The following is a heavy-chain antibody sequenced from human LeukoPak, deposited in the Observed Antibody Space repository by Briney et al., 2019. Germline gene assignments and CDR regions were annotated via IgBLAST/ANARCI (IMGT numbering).Heavy chain of an antibody. CDR3: AKELDTMFFDY. J-gene: IGHJ4*02. D-gene: IGHD3-10*02. CDR2: AGWAGGTT. Sequence: PGGSLRLSCATSGFTFDRYTIHWVRQAPGKGLEWVSLAGWAGGTTYYSDSVRGRFTISRDSGKNPVYLQMNSLTTDDTAFYFCAKELDTMFFDYWGQGALVTVSS. V-gene: IGHV3-43*01. CDR1: GFTFDRYT.